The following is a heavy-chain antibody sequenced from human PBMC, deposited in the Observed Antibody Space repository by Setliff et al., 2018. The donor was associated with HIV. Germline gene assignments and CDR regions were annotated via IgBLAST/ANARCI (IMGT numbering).Heavy chain of an antibody. Sequence: SETLSLTCTVSGGSLSSGYDYWTWIRQPAGKGLEWIGHIYSAGSTNYNPTLTSRVTMSVDMSKNQFSLKLRSVTAADMAVYYCVREYSGVYPDFSFYIDAWGKGTTVTVSS. CDR3: VREYSGVYPDFSFYIDA. CDR2: IYSAGST. V-gene: IGHV4-61*09. J-gene: IGHJ6*03. CDR1: GGSLSSGYDY. D-gene: IGHD5-12*01.